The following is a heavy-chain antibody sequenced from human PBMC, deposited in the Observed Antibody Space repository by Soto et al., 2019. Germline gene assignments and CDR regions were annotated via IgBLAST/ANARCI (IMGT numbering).Heavy chain of an antibody. J-gene: IGHJ4*01. D-gene: IGHD3-22*01. CDR1: GVTFSRYA. Sequence: SVRVSCKASGVTFSRYAMNWVRQAPVQVLEWMGGIIHMFGKANYAKEFQGRVTITADESTRKGYMELRSLISEDTAVYYCARDGTLSESSHYYYLYWG. V-gene: IGHV1-69*13. CDR3: ARDGTLSESSHYYYLY. CDR2: IIHMFGKA.